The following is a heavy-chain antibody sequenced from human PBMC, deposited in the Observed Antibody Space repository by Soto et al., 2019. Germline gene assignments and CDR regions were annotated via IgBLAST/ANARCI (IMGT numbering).Heavy chain of an antibody. CDR1: VDGFSGYA. D-gene: IGHD3-3*02. CDR3: ATVIFFHMTFVT. J-gene: IGHJ5*02. CDR2: ISGDGDTI. Sequence: GGSLRLSGQAPVDGFSGYAMSWVRQAPGKGLEWVASISGDGDTIYYGDSVKGRFTLSRDNSNNTLFLKMSSLRAGDTAIYYCATVIFFHMTFVTWGQGTPVTV. V-gene: IGHV3-23*01.